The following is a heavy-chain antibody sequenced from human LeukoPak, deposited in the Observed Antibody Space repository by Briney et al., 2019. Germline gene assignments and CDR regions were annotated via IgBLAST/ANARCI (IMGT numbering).Heavy chain of an antibody. CDR3: ARDARRYDSSGYYDY. Sequence: SETLSLTCTVSGGSISSGGYYWSWIRQHPGKGLEWIGYIYYSGSTYYNPSLKSRVTMSVDTSKNQFSLKLSSVTAADTAVYYCARDARRYDSSGYYDYWGQGTLVTVSS. D-gene: IGHD3-22*01. CDR1: GGSISSGGYY. V-gene: IGHV4-31*03. CDR2: IYYSGST. J-gene: IGHJ4*02.